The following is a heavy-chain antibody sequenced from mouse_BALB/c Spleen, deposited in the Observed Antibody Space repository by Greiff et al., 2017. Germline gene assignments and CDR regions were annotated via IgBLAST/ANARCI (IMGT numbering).Heavy chain of an antibody. Sequence: EVKLVESGAELVRSGASVKLSCTASGFNIKDYYMHWVKQRPEQGLEWIGWIDPENGDTEYAPKFQGKATMTADTSSNTAYLQLSSLTSEDTAVYYCNGFITTATFAYWGQGTLVTVSA. V-gene: IGHV14-4*02. CDR3: NGFITTATFAY. CDR2: IDPENGDT. CDR1: GFNIKDYY. D-gene: IGHD1-2*01. J-gene: IGHJ3*01.